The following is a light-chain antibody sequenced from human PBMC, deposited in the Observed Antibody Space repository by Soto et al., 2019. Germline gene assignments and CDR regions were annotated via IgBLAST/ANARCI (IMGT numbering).Light chain of an antibody. CDR3: ASYAGVNNLL. V-gene: IGLV2-8*01. J-gene: IGLJ2*01. Sequence: QSALTQPPSASGSPGQSVTISCTGTSSDIGGYNFVSWHQQHPGKAPKLMIYDVTKRPSGVPDRFSGSKSGNTASLTVSGLQAEDEADYYCASYAGVNNLLFGGGTKVTVL. CDR2: DVT. CDR1: SSDIGGYNF.